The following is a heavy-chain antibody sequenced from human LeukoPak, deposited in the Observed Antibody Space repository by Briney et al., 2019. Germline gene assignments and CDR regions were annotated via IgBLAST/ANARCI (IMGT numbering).Heavy chain of an antibody. Sequence: GGSLRLSCGASGFXFSDYYISWIRQAPGKGLEWVSYISSSSSYTNYADSVKGRFTISRNNAKNSLYLQMNSLRAEDTAVYYCASHYCSGGSCYYHSRQEGAFGYWGQGTLVTVSS. CDR1: GFXFSDYY. J-gene: IGHJ4*02. V-gene: IGHV3-11*03. CDR2: ISSSSSYT. CDR3: ASHYCSGGSCYYHSRQEGAFGY. D-gene: IGHD2-15*01.